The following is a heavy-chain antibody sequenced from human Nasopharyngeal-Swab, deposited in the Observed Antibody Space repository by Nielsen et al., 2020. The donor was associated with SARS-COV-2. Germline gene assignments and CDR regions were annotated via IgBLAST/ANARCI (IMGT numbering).Heavy chain of an antibody. CDR3: AREGRHGTYYGSGSYYMGY. CDR1: GYTFTSYG. V-gene: IGHV1-18*01. D-gene: IGHD3-10*01. Sequence: ASVKVSCKASGYTFTSYGISWVRQAPGQGLEWMGWISAYNGNTNYAQKLQGRVTMTTDTSTSTAYMELRSLRSEDTAVYYCAREGRHGTYYGSGSYYMGYWGQGTLVTVSS. J-gene: IGHJ4*02. CDR2: ISAYNGNT.